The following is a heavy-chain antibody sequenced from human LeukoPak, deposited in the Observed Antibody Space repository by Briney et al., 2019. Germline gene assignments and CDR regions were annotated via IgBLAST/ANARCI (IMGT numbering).Heavy chain of an antibody. J-gene: IGHJ6*02. CDR2: ISGSGGST. CDR3: AKDSSLGDPYYYYGMDV. V-gene: IGHV3-23*01. CDR1: GFTFSSYA. Sequence: GGSLRLSCAASGFTFSSYAMSWVRQAPGKGLEWVSAISGSGGSTYYADSVKGRFTISRDNSKNTLYLQMNSLRAEDTAVYYCAKDSSLGDPYYYYGMDVWGQGTTVTVSS. D-gene: IGHD7-27*01.